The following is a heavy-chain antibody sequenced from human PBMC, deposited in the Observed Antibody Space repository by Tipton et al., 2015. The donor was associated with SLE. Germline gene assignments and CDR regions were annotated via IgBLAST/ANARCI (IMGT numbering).Heavy chain of an antibody. Sequence: TLSLTCTVSGGSIGPYYWHWIRQSPGKALEWIGYIYFDGNSNGRGNYNPSLKSRVTMSVDPSKMQFSLNLNSVTAADTALYFCARGVAERLGLDFSGQGSLVTVSS. CDR2: IYFDGNS. D-gene: IGHD6-19*01. CDR3: ARGVAERLGLDF. CDR1: GGSIGPYY. V-gene: IGHV4-59*01. J-gene: IGHJ4*02.